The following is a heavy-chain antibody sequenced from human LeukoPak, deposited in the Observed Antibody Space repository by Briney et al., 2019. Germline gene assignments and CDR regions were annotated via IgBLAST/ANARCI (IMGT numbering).Heavy chain of an antibody. CDR2: ISSSGSTI. CDR1: GFTFSSYE. CDR3: ARDFFIAAAGPNWFDP. J-gene: IGHJ5*02. Sequence: GGSLRLSCAASGFTFSSYEMNWVRQAPGKGLEWVSYISSSGSTIYYADSVKGRFTISRDNAKNSLYLQMNSLRAEDTALYYCARDFFIAAAGPNWFDPWGQGTLVTVSS. D-gene: IGHD6-13*01. V-gene: IGHV3-48*03.